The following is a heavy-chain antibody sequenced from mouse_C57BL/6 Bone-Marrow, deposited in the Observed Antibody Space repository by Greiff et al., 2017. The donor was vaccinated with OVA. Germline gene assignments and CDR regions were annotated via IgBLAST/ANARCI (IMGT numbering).Heavy chain of an antibody. D-gene: IGHD1-1*01. CDR2: IYPRSGNT. CDR3: ARDYYGSSWYFDV. CDR1: GYTFTSYG. V-gene: IGHV1-81*01. Sequence: VQLQQSGAELARPGASVKLSCKASGYTFTSYGISWVKQRTGQGLEWIGEIYPRSGNTYYNEKFKGKATLTADKSSSTAYMELRSLKSEDSAVYCCARDYYGSSWYFDVWGTGTTVTVSS. J-gene: IGHJ1*03.